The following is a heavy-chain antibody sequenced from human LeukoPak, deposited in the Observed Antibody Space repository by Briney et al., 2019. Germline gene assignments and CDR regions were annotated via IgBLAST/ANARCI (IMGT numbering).Heavy chain of an antibody. CDR3: ARGEYSSSWFDY. CDR1: GGSISSYY. CDR2: IYYSGST. D-gene: IGHD6-13*01. J-gene: IGHJ4*02. V-gene: IGHV4-59*01. Sequence: SETLSLTCTVSGGSISSYYWSWIRQPPGKGLEWIGYIYYSGSTNYNPSLKSRVTISVDTSKNQLSLKLSSVTAADTAVYYCARGEYSSSWFDYWGQGTLVTVSS.